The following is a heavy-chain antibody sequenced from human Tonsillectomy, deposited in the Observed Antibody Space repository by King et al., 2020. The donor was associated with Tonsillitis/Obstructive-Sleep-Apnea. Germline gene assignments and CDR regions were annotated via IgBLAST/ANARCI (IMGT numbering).Heavy chain of an antibody. CDR1: GYSFTTYW. CDR3: ATYSTSSLYYYGMDV. V-gene: IGHV5-51*03. J-gene: IGHJ6*02. CDR2: IYPDDSDA. D-gene: IGHD6-6*01. Sequence: VQLVPSGAEVKKPGESLKISCKGSGYSFTTYWIAWVRQMPGKGLEWMGIIYPDDSDARYSPSFQGQVTISADKSISTAYLQWGSLKASDTAMYYCATYSTSSLYYYGMDVWGQGTTVTVSS.